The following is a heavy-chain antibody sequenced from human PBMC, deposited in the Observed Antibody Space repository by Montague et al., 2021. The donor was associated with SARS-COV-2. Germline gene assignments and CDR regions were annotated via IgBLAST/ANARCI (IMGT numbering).Heavy chain of an antibody. CDR2: LYYSGST. CDR3: GTEGAAAGFDF. V-gene: IGHV4-39*02. D-gene: IGHD6-13*01. Sequence: SETLSLTCIVSGGSISSSNYYWGWLRQPPGKGLEYIGSLYYSGSTYYNPSLRSRVTISVETSKNQLSLRLNAVTAADTAVYYCGTEGAAAGFDFWGQGILVTVSS. J-gene: IGHJ4*02. CDR1: GGSISSSNYY.